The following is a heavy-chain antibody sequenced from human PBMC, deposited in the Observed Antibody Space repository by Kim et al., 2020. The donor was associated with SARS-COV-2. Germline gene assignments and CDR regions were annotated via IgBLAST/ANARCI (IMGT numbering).Heavy chain of an antibody. D-gene: IGHD3-10*01. Sequence: YAQKFQGWVTMTRETSISTAYMELSRLRSDDTAVYYCARGSGGYQNWFDPWGQGTLVTVSS. J-gene: IGHJ5*02. CDR3: ARGSGGYQNWFDP. V-gene: IGHV1-2*04.